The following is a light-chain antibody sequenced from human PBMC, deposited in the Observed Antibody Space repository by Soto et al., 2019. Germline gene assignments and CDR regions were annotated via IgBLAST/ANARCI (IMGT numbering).Light chain of an antibody. V-gene: IGKV2-28*01. CDR1: QRLLHSNGNTF. CDR2: LGS. Sequence: EIVMTQSPPSLTVTPGEPASISCRSSQRLLHSNGNTFLDWYLQKPGQSPQLLIYLGSNRASGVPDRVSGSEAGTDFTLKISRVEADDVGVYYCMQALQTPYTFGQGTKLEIK. J-gene: IGKJ2*01. CDR3: MQALQTPYT.